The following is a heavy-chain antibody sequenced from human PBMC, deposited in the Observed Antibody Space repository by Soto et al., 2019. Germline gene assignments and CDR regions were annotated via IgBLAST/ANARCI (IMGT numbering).Heavy chain of an antibody. CDR3: AKEAGAVASPRDYYYGMDV. D-gene: IGHD6-19*01. J-gene: IGHJ6*02. CDR2: ISYDGSNK. V-gene: IGHV3-30*18. CDR1: GFTFSSYG. Sequence: GGSLRLSCAASGFTFSSYGMHWVRQAPGKGLEWVAVISYDGSNKYYADSVKGRFTISRDNSKNTLYLQMNSLRAEDTAVYYCAKEAGAVASPRDYYYGMDVWGQGTTVTVSS.